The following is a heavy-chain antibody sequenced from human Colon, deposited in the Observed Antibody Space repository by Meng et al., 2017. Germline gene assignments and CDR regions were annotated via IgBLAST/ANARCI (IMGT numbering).Heavy chain of an antibody. V-gene: IGHV3-33*01. D-gene: IGHD3-16*02. CDR2: IRFDGSNE. CDR3: ARGGHKVILSYTLDYYYGIDV. J-gene: IGHJ6*02. Sequence: GESLKISCAASGFTLSSYAMHWVRQAPGQGLEWVAVIRFDGSNEKYADSVKGRFTISRDNSKNTLFLQMSSLTADDTAVYYCARGGHKVILSYTLDYYYGIDVWGQGTTVTVSS. CDR1: GFTLSSYA.